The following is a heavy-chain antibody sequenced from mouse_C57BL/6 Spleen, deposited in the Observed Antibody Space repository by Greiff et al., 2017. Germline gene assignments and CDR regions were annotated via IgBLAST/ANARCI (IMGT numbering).Heavy chain of an antibody. CDR3: ARANGDGTWFAY. CDR1: GFTFSSYA. J-gene: IGHJ3*01. V-gene: IGHV5-4*03. Sequence: EVMLVESGGGLVKPGGSLKLSCAASGFTFSSYAMSWVSQTPGKRLEWVATISDGGSYTYYPDNVKGRFTISRDNAKNNLYLQMSHLKSEDTAMYYCARANGDGTWFAYWGQGTLVTVSA. CDR2: ISDGGSYT. D-gene: IGHD4-1*02.